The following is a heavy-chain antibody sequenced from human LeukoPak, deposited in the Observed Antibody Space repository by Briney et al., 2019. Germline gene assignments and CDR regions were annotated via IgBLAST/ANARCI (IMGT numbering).Heavy chain of an antibody. CDR2: IYAGGTT. CDR1: GFTVSSSY. D-gene: IGHD3-9*01. V-gene: IGHV3-53*04. CDR3: ARVFYDILTGYGIFDY. J-gene: IGHJ4*02. Sequence: GGSLRLSCEVSGFTVSSSYMSWVRQAPGKGLEGVSVIYAGGTTYYADSVEGRFTISRHNSKNTLYLQMNSLRADDTAVYYCARVFYDILTGYGIFDYWGQGTLVTVSS.